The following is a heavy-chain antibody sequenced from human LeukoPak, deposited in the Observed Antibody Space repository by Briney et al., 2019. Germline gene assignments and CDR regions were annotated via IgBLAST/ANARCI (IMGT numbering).Heavy chain of an antibody. CDR1: GYTFTGYY. J-gene: IGHJ4*02. CDR3: ARGYRNWNDKVLAY. D-gene: IGHD1-1*01. Sequence: ASVKVSCKASGYTFTGYYMHWVRQAPGQGLEWLGWINPNSGGTNYAQKFQDRVAVTRDTSISTAYMELSRLRFDDTAVYYCARGYRNWNDKVLAYWGQGTLVSVSS. CDR2: INPNSGGT. V-gene: IGHV1-2*02.